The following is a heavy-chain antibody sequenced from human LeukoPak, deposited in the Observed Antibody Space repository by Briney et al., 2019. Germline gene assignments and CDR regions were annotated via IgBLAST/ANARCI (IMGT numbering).Heavy chain of an antibody. CDR2: ISFDGNNK. CDR1: GFTFNTYA. V-gene: IGHV3-30-3*01. CDR3: ARDTNWGSTHL. J-gene: IGHJ5*02. Sequence: GGSLRLSCAASGFTFNTYAMHWVRQAPGKGLEWVAVISFDGNNKHYADSVKGRFTISRDNSKNTLYLQMNSLRAEDTAVYYCARDTNWGSTHLWGQGTLVTVSS. D-gene: IGHD7-27*01.